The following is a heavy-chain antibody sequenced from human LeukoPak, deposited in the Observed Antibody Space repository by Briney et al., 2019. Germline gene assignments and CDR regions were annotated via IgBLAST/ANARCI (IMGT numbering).Heavy chain of an antibody. CDR2: IIPIFGTA. CDR3: AIGYYGSGSYFQFDY. CDR1: GGTFSSYA. D-gene: IGHD3-10*01. V-gene: IGHV1-69*01. J-gene: IGHJ4*02. Sequence: SVQVSCKASGGTFSSYAISWVRQAPGQGLAWMGGIIPIFGTANYAQKFQRRVTITADESTSTAYMELSSLRSEDTAVYYCAIGYYGSGSYFQFDYWGQGALVTVSS.